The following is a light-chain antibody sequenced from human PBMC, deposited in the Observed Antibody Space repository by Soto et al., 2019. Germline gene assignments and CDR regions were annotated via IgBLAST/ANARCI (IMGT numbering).Light chain of an antibody. V-gene: IGKV3-20*01. CDR1: QSVSKNF. CDR3: QQYGSSSPT. J-gene: IGKJ4*01. Sequence: EIVLTQSPGTLSLSPGERATLSCRASQSVSKNFLAWYQQKPGQAPRLLISGASNRATGIPDMFSGSGSGTDFSLTIDILEPEDLAVCFWQQYGSSSPTFGGGTKVAIK. CDR2: GAS.